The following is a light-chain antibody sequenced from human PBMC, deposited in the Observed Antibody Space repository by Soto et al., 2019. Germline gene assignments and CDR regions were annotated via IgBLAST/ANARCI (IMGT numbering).Light chain of an antibody. J-gene: IGKJ5*01. V-gene: IGKV3D-15*01. CDR1: QIVSSN. CDR3: QQYNNWPPIT. Sequence: EIVMTQSPATLSVSPGERATLSCRAGQIVSSNVAWYQQKPGQAPRLLIYGASTRATGIPARFSGSGSGTEFTLTISSLQSEDVAVYYCQQYNNWPPITFGQGTRLEI. CDR2: GAS.